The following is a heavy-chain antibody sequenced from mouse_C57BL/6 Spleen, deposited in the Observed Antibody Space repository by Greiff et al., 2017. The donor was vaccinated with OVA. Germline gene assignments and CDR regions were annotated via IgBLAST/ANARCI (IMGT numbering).Heavy chain of an antibody. J-gene: IGHJ2*01. CDR3: ARDVNWGYFDY. CDR2: INYDGSST. D-gene: IGHD4-1*01. V-gene: IGHV5-16*01. CDR1: GFTFSDYY. Sequence: EVKLVESEGGLVQPGSSMKLSCTASGFTFSDYYMAWVRQVPEKGLEWVANINYDGSSTYYLDSLKSRFIISRDNAKNILYLQMSSLKSEDTATYYCARDVNWGYFDYWGQGTTLTVSS.